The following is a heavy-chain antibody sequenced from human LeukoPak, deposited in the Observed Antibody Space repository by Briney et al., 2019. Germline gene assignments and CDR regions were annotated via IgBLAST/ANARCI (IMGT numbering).Heavy chain of an antibody. CDR1: GFTFSSHW. D-gene: IGHD3-22*01. V-gene: IGHV3-74*01. CDR2: TNSDGSTT. J-gene: IGHJ4*02. Sequence: PGGSLRLSCAASGFTFSSHWMHWVRQAPGMGLVWVSRTNSDGSTTTYADSVKGRFTISRDNATDTLYLQMNRLRAEDTAVYYCARVMYYYHSSGSIAVYYFDYWGQGTLVTVSS. CDR3: ARVMYYYHSSGSIAVYYFDY.